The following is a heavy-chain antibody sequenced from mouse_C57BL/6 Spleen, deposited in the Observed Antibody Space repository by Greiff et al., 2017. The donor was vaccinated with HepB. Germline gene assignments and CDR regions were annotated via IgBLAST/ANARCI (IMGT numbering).Heavy chain of an antibody. CDR3: ARGSSGRYYYAMDY. Sequence: EVQLQQSVAELVRPGASVKLSCTASGFNIKNTYMHWVKQRPEQGLEWIGRIDPANGNTKYAPKFQGKATITKDTSSNTAYLQLSSLTSEDTAISDCARGSSGRYYYAMDYWGQGTTVTVSS. CDR2: IDPANGNT. D-gene: IGHD3-2*02. J-gene: IGHJ4*01. V-gene: IGHV14-3*01. CDR1: GFNIKNTY.